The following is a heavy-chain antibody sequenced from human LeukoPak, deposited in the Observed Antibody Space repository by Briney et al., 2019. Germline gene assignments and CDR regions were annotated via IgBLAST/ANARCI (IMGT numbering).Heavy chain of an antibody. CDR3: ARGTTVTIDY. J-gene: IGHJ4*02. CDR1: GGSFSGYY. D-gene: IGHD4-11*01. CDR2: INHSGST. Sequence: SETLSLTCAVYGGSFSGYYWSWIRQPPGKGLEWIGEINHSGSTNYNPSLKSRVTISVDTSKNQFSLKLSSVTAADTAVYYCARGTTVTIDYWGQGTLVTVSS. V-gene: IGHV4-34*01.